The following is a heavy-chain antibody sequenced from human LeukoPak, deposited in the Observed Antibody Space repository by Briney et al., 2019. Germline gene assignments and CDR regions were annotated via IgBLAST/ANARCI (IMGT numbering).Heavy chain of an antibody. Sequence: GGSLRLSCAASGFTVSSNYMSWVRQAPGKGLEWVSVIYSGGSTHYADSVKGRFTISRDNSKNTLYLQMNSLRAEDTVVYYCAKKGGDTAMARPNYYFDYWGQGTLVTVSS. V-gene: IGHV3-66*01. D-gene: IGHD5-18*01. CDR1: GFTVSSNY. CDR2: IYSGGST. J-gene: IGHJ4*02. CDR3: AKKGGDTAMARPNYYFDY.